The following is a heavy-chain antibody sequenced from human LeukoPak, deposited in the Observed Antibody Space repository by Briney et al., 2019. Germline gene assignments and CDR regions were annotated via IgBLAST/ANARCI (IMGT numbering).Heavy chain of an antibody. CDR1: GGSISSYY. CDR3: ARKNSGSYREFDY. Sequence: PSETLSLTCTVSGGSISSYYWSWIRQPAGKGREWIGRIYTRGSTNYNASFKSRVSMSVDTSKIQFSLKLRSVTAADAAVFYCARKNSGSYREFDYWGRGTLVTVSS. V-gene: IGHV4-4*07. D-gene: IGHD1-26*01. J-gene: IGHJ4*02. CDR2: IYTRGST.